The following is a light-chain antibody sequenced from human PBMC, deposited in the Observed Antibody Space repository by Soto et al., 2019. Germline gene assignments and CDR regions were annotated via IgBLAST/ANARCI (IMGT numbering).Light chain of an antibody. V-gene: IGLV2-14*01. CDR3: SPYTSSSTLGV. J-gene: IGLJ2*01. CDR2: EVS. CDR1: SSDVGAYNH. Sequence: QSALTQPASVSGSPGQSITISCTGTSSDVGAYNHVSWYQHHPGKAPKLMIFEVSSRPSGVSYRFSGSKSGNTASLTISGLQAEDEADYYCSPYTSSSTLGVFGGGTKLTVL.